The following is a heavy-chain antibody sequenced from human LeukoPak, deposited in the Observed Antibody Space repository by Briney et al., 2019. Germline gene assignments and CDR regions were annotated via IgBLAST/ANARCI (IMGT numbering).Heavy chain of an antibody. D-gene: IGHD6-19*01. CDR3: ARDLSTSCYLGSGWYSCLGPDAFDI. J-gene: IGHJ3*02. Sequence: PVALVKVSCKASGYTFTSYYMHWVRQAPGQGLEWMGIINPSGGSTSYAQKFQGRVTMTRDMSTSTVYMELSSLRSEDTAVYYCARDLSTSCYLGSGWYSCLGPDAFDIWGQGTMVTVSS. CDR2: INPSGGST. V-gene: IGHV1-46*01. CDR1: GYTFTSYY.